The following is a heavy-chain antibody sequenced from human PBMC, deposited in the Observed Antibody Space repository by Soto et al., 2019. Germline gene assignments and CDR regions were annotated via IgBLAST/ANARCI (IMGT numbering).Heavy chain of an antibody. D-gene: IGHD6-19*01. V-gene: IGHV4-31*03. J-gene: IGHJ4*02. Sequence: QVQLQESGPGLVKPSQTLSLTCTVSGGSISSGGYYWSWIRQHPGKGLEWIGYIYYSGSTYYNPSLKSRVTSSVDTSKNQFSLKLSSVTAADTAVYYCARAGYSSGWYSYYFDYWGQGTLVTVSS. CDR3: ARAGYSSGWYSYYFDY. CDR2: IYYSGST. CDR1: GGSISSGGYY.